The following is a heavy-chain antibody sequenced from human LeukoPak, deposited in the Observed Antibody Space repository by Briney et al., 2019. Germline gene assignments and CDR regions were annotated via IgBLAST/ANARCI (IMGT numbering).Heavy chain of an antibody. CDR2: INPNSGGT. CDR3: ATVKAKDAFDI. Sequence: ASVKVSCKTSGNTFTGYYIHWVRQAPGQGPEWMGWINPNSGGTNYAQKFQGRVTMTSDTSISTAYMELTRLGSDDTAVYYCATVKAKDAFDIWGQGTMVTVSS. J-gene: IGHJ3*02. V-gene: IGHV1-2*02. CDR1: GNTFTGYY.